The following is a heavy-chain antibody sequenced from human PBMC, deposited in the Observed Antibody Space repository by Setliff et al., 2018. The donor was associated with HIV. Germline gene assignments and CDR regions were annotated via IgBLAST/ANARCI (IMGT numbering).Heavy chain of an antibody. CDR2: IKQDGSEK. D-gene: IGHD2-2*01. CDR1: GFTFSSYW. Sequence: GGSLRLSCAASGFTFSSYWMSWVRQAPGKGREWVANIKQDGSEKYYVDSVKGRFTISRDNAKNSLYLQMNSLRAEDTAVYYCASHFGYCSSTSCEGYWGQGALVTVSS. V-gene: IGHV3-7*05. CDR3: ASHFGYCSSTSCEGY. J-gene: IGHJ4*02.